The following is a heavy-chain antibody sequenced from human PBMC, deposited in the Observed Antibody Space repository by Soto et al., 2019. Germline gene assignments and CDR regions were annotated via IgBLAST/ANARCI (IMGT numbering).Heavy chain of an antibody. D-gene: IGHD3-10*01. CDR1: GFTFSSYD. CDR3: ARGAVSGEIDY. CDR2: IGTAGDT. V-gene: IGHV3-13*01. Sequence: EVQLVESGGGLVQPGGSLRLSCAASGFTFSSYDMLWVRQATGKGLEWVSAIGTAGDTYYPGSVKGRFTISRENAKNSLYLQMNSLRAEDTAVYYCARGAVSGEIDYWGQGTLVTVSS. J-gene: IGHJ4*02.